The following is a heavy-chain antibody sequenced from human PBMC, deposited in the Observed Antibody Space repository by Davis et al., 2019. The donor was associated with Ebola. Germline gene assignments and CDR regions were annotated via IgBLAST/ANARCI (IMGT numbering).Heavy chain of an antibody. CDR1: GYIFTSND. J-gene: IGHJ2*01. CDR2: MNPESGNT. CDR3: ARPIEKKCSPGCFDL. V-gene: IGHV1-8*01. Sequence: AASVKVSCKASGYIFTSNDINWVRQATGQGLEWMGWMNPESGNTGYASKFQGRVTMTRNNSITTAYMELNSLRSEDTAVYYCARPIEKKCSPGCFDLWGCGTLVTVSS. D-gene: IGHD2-8*01.